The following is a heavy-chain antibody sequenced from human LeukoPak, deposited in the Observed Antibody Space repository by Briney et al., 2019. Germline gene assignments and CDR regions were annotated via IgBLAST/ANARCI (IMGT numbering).Heavy chain of an antibody. CDR1: GFNFTSSW. Sequence: GGSLRLSCAASGFNFTSSWMHWVRQSPGKGLVWVSRVNSDGSRTTYADSVKGRFTISRDNSKNTLYLQMNSLRAEDTAVYYCAKDMQLWVVGYFDLWGRGTLVTVSS. D-gene: IGHD5-18*01. CDR2: VNSDGSRT. J-gene: IGHJ2*01. V-gene: IGHV3-74*01. CDR3: AKDMQLWVVGYFDL.